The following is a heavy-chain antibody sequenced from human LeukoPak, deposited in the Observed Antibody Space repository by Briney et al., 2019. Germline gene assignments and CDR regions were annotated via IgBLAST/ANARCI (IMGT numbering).Heavy chain of an antibody. V-gene: IGHV4-34*01. CDR3: ASSVSVITIFGVVSGWFDP. CDR1: GGSFSGYY. J-gene: IGHJ5*02. D-gene: IGHD3-3*01. Sequence: SETLSLTCAVYGGSFSGYYWSWIRQPPGKGLEWIGEINHSGSTNYNPSLKSRVTISVDTSKNQFSLKLSSVTAADTAVYYCASSVSVITIFGVVSGWFDPWGQGTLVTVSS. CDR2: INHSGST.